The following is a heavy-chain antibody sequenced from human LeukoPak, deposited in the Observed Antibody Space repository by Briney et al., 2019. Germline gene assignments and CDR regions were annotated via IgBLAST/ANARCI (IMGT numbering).Heavy chain of an antibody. D-gene: IGHD1-1*01. CDR1: GFTFSSIA. CDR2: IRSNGDTT. CDR3: AKGQELDDGVFDS. V-gene: IGHV3-23*01. J-gene: IGHJ4*02. Sequence: GGSLRLSCAASGFTFSSIAMTWVRQAPGKGLEWVSTIRSNGDTTYNADSVKGCFTISRDNSKNTLYLQLNSLRVEDTAIYYCAKGQELDDGVFDSWGQGTLVTVSS.